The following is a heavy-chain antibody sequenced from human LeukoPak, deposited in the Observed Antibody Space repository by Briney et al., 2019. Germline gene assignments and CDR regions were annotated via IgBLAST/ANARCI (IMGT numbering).Heavy chain of an antibody. CDR2: ISAYNGNT. Sequence: ASVKVTCKASGYTFTSYGISWVRQAPGQGLEWMGWISAYNGNTNYAQKLQGRVTMTTDTSTSTAYMELRSLRSDDTAVYYCARDRLPGVVVVPAATVREPWGQGTLVTVSS. CDR1: GYTFTSYG. CDR3: ARDRLPGVVVVPAATVREP. J-gene: IGHJ5*02. D-gene: IGHD2-2*01. V-gene: IGHV1-18*01.